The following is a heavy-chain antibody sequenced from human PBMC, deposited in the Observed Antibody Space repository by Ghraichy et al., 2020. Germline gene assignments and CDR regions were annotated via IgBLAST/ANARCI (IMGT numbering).Heavy chain of an antibody. CDR3: ARVQYYDSNGFDY. CDR2: IYYTGTT. D-gene: IGHD3-22*01. CDR1: GGSISGYY. J-gene: IGHJ4*02. Sequence: SQTLSLPCTVSGGSISGYYWSWIRQPPGKGLEWIGYIYYTGTTYYNPSLKSRVTISVDTSKNQFSLKLSSVTAADTAVYYCARVQYYDSNGFDYWGQGSLVTVSS. V-gene: IGHV4-59*01.